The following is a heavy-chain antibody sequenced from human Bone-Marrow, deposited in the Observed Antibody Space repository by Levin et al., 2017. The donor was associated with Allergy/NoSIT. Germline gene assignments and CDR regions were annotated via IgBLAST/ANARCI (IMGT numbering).Heavy chain of an antibody. J-gene: IGHJ4*02. Sequence: PGESLKISCRASGYTFANYDVNWVRQASGQGLEYMGWMNPISGNTGYTQKFRGRVAMTADTSINTAYMELNYLTSEDTAVYYCAGGIRYQLFSDSWGQGTLVTVSS. CDR1: GYTFANYD. D-gene: IGHD2-2*01. CDR2: MNPISGNT. V-gene: IGHV1-8*01. CDR3: AGGIRYQLFSDS.